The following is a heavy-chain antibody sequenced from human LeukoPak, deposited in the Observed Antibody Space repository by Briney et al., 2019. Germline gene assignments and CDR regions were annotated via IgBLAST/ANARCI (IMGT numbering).Heavy chain of an antibody. J-gene: IGHJ6*03. CDR3: ARVAAEVVGVPGAIGFGWLRRDYYYMDV. CDR2: INPNSGGT. D-gene: IGHD2-2*02. V-gene: IGHV1-2*02. Sequence: ASVKVSCKASGYTFTDYYMHWVRQAPGQGLEWMGWINPNSGGTNYAQKFQGRVAMTRDMSTSTVYMELSSLRSEDTAVYYCARVAAEVVGVPGAIGFGWLRRDYYYMDVWGKGTTVTVSS. CDR1: GYTFTDYY.